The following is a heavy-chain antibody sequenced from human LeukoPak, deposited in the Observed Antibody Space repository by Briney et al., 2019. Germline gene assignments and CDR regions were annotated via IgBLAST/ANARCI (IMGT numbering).Heavy chain of an antibody. Sequence: SETLSLTCTVSGDSISSGAYYWSWIRQPAGKGLEWIGRISTDGSTNYNPSLNSRVTMSVDASNNHFSLKLNSVTAADTAVYYCAKGAGPPWFDPWGQGTLVTVSS. CDR3: AKGAGPPWFDP. J-gene: IGHJ5*02. V-gene: IGHV4-61*02. CDR1: GDSISSGAYY. D-gene: IGHD6-19*01. CDR2: ISTDGST.